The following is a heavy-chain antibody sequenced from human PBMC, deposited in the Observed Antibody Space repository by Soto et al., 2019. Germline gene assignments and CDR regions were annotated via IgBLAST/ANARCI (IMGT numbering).Heavy chain of an antibody. Sequence: ASVKVSCKASGYTFTSYGISWVRQAPGQGLEWMGWISAYNGNTNYAQKLQGRVTMTTDTSTSTAYMELRSLRSDDTAVYCCARTSYYDFWSGDYNYFDYWGQGTLVTVSS. J-gene: IGHJ4*02. CDR2: ISAYNGNT. CDR3: ARTSYYDFWSGDYNYFDY. D-gene: IGHD3-3*01. CDR1: GYTFTSYG. V-gene: IGHV1-18*01.